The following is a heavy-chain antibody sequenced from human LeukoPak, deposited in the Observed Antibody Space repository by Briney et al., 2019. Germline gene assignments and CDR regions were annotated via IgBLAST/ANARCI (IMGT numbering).Heavy chain of an antibody. CDR3: ARRGEEVYWYFDL. CDR1: GFTFSSFA. D-gene: IGHD3-10*01. V-gene: IGHV3-23*01. Sequence: PGGSLRLSCAASGFTFSSFAMSWVRQAPGKGLEWVSTISGSGGGTWYADSVKGRFAISRDNSKNTLYLQMNSLRAEDTAVYYCARRGEEVYWYFDLWGRGTLVTVSS. J-gene: IGHJ2*01. CDR2: ISGSGGGT.